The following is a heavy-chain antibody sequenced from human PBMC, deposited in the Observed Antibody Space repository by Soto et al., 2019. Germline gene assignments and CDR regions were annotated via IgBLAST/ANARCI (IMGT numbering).Heavy chain of an antibody. CDR2: IYHTGST. V-gene: IGHV4-4*02. CDR3: ARGGSISVGLDY. Sequence: QVRLQESGPGLVKPSGALSLTCTVSGASISSSSNWWSWVRQPPGKGLEWFGEIYHTGSTNYNPSLKSRATISVDKSKNQFSLKLTSVTAADTAVYYCARGGSISVGLDYWGQGILVTVSS. CDR1: GASISSSSNW. J-gene: IGHJ4*02. D-gene: IGHD6-19*01.